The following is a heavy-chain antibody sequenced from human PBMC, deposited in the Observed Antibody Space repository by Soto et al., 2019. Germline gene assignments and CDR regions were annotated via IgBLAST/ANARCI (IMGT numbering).Heavy chain of an antibody. D-gene: IGHD2-2*01. J-gene: IGHJ4*02. CDR3: ARLFPRVVPAAIYFDY. CDR1: DGSISSSSYY. V-gene: IGHV4-39*01. CDR2: IYYSGST. Sequence: PSETLSLTCTVSDGSISSSSYYWGWIRQPPGKGLEWIGSIYYSGSTYYNPSLKSRVTISVDTSKNQFSLKLSSVTAADTAVYYCARLFPRVVPAAIYFDYWGQGTLVTVSS.